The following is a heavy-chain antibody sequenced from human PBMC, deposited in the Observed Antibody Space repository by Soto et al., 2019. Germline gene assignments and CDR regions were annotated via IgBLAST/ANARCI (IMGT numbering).Heavy chain of an antibody. Sequence: GGSLRLSCAASGFTFSSYSMNWVRQAPGKGLEWVSYISSSSSTVYYADSVKGRFTISRDYAKDSLYLQMNSLRAEDTAVYYCARGGKGLGNAFDIWGQGTMVTVSS. CDR3: ARGGKGLGNAFDI. CDR2: ISSSSSTV. V-gene: IGHV3-48*01. CDR1: GFTFSSYS. J-gene: IGHJ3*02. D-gene: IGHD6-13*01.